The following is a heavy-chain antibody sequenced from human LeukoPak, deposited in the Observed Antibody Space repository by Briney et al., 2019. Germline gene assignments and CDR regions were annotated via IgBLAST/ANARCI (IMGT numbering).Heavy chain of an antibody. CDR1: EFSVGSNY. Sequence: PGGSLRLSCSASEFSVGSNYMTWVRQAPGKGLEWVSLIYSGGSTYYADSVKGRFTISRDNSKNTLYLQMNSLRAEDTAVYYCANSRINLLWFGEVDYFDYWGQGTLVTVSS. V-gene: IGHV3-53*01. D-gene: IGHD3-10*01. CDR2: IYSGGST. CDR3: ANSRINLLWFGEVDYFDY. J-gene: IGHJ4*02.